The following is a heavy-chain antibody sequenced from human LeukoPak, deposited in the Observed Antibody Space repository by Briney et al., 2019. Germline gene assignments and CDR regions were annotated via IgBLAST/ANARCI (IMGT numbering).Heavy chain of an antibody. V-gene: IGHV4-30-4*01. CDR2: IYYSGST. Sequence: SQTLSLTCTVSGGSISSGDYYWSWIRQPPGKGLEWIGYIYYSGSTYYNPSLKSRVTISVDTSKNQFSLKLSSVTAADTAVYYCARSTYYYDSSGYEGSYDFDYWGQGTLVTVSS. J-gene: IGHJ4*02. CDR3: ARSTYYYDSSGYEGSYDFDY. D-gene: IGHD3-22*01. CDR1: GGSISSGDYY.